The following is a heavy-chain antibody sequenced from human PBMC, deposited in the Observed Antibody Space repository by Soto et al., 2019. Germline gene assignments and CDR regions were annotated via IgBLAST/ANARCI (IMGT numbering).Heavy chain of an antibody. J-gene: IGHJ4*02. Sequence: EVQLLESGGGLVQPGGSLRLSCAASGFGFSNYAMNWVRQAPGKGLEWVSAISGSGSGDGTYYAESVKGRFTISRASFKNTLFLQMSSLRAADTAVSYCAKGPSGRYYTLFDYWGQGVVVTVSS. CDR1: GFGFSNYA. CDR3: AKGPSGRYYTLFDY. D-gene: IGHD3-10*01. CDR2: ISGSGSGDGT. V-gene: IGHV3-23*01.